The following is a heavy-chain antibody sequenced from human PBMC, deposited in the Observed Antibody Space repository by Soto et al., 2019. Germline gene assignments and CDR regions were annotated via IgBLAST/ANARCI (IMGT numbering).Heavy chain of an antibody. D-gene: IGHD5-12*01. Sequence: QVQLQESDAGLVKASQTLSLTCTVSGSSVSSDAYYWTWIRQRPGKGLEWIGYIYYSGSTYYSPSLKSRLSISLDTSKNQFSLRLSSVTAAVTAMYYCARARLRAVYAFDIWGQGTMVTVSS. CDR1: GSSVSSDAYY. J-gene: IGHJ3*02. CDR2: IYYSGST. CDR3: ARARLRAVYAFDI. V-gene: IGHV4-31*03.